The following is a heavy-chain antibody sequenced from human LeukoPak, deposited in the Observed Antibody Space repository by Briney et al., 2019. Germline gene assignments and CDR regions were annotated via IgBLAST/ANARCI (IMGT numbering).Heavy chain of an antibody. CDR2: IYTSGST. V-gene: IGHV4-61*02. D-gene: IGHD2-15*01. CDR3: ARPWVKYCSGYFGY. CDR1: GGSISSGSYY. Sequence: KPSETLSLTCTVSGGSISSGSYYWSWIRQPAGKGLEWIGRIYTSGSTNYNPSLKSRVTISVDTSKNQFSLKLSSVTAADTAVYYCARPWVKYCSGYFGYWGQGTLVTVSS. J-gene: IGHJ4*02.